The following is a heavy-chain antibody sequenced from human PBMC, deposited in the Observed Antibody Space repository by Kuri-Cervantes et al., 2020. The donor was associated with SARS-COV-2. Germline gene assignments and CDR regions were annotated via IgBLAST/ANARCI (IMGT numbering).Heavy chain of an antibody. CDR2: ISYDGSNK. D-gene: IGHD3-3*01. CDR1: GFTFSSYA. V-gene: IGHV3-30-3*01. J-gene: IGHJ6*03. CDR3: ARDSVGYDFWSGYSAGKQYYYYYYMDV. Sequence: GESLKISCAASGFTFSSYAMHWVRQAPGKGLEWVAVISYDGSNKYYADSVKGRFTISRDNSKNTLYLQMNSLRAEDTAVYYCARDSVGYDFWSGYSAGKQYYYYYYMDVWGKGTTVTVSS.